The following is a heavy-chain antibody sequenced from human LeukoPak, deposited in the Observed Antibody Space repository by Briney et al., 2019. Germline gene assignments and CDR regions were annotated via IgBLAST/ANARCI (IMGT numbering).Heavy chain of an antibody. CDR1: GFTFSSYV. Sequence: GGSLRLSCAASGFTFSSYVMHWVRQAPGKGLEWVAAISYDGNNKYYAESVKGRFTISRDNSKNTLYLQMNSLRAEDTAVYYCAKDWVVRGVISYWGQGTLVTVSS. CDR2: ISYDGNNK. CDR3: AKDWVVRGVISY. V-gene: IGHV3-30*18. J-gene: IGHJ4*02. D-gene: IGHD3-10*01.